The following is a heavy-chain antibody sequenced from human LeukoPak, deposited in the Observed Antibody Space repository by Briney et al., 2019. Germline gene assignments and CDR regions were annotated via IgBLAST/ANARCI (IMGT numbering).Heavy chain of an antibody. CDR3: ARDRRGSGYDFGY. J-gene: IGHJ4*02. CDR1: GYTLAELS. D-gene: IGHD5-12*01. V-gene: IGHV1-24*01. CDR2: FDPEDGET. Sequence: ASVKVSCKVSGYTLAELSMHWVRQAPGKGLEWMGGFDPEDGETIYAQKFQGRVTITTDESTSTAYMELSSLRSEDTAVYYCARDRRGSGYDFGYWGQGTLVTVSS.